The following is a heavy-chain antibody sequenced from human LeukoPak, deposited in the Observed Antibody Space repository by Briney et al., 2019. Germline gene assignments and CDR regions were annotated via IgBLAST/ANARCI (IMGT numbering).Heavy chain of an antibody. CDR3: ARDRPTYYYDSSGYGFDY. CDR1: GFTFSSYS. CDR2: ISSSSSYI. V-gene: IGHV3-21*01. D-gene: IGHD3-22*01. J-gene: IGHJ4*02. Sequence: GGSLRLSCAASGFTFSSYSMNWVRQAPGKGLEWVSSISSSSSYIYYADSVKGRFTISRDNAKNSLYLQMNSLRAEDTAVYYCARDRPTYYYDSSGYGFDYWGQGTLVTVSS.